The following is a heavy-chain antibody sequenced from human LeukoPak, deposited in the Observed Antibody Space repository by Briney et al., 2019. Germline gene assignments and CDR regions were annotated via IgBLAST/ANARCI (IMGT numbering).Heavy chain of an antibody. V-gene: IGHV4-39*07. CDR1: GGSIITNDYW. D-gene: IGHD3-3*01. Sequence: PSETLSLTCVVSGGSIITNDYWWGWIRQPPGKGLEWIGTIDHAGTTFYNVSLKSRVTISVDTPNNQFSLKLSSVTAADTAVYYCASRNFGVVTDWGQGTLVTVSS. CDR3: ASRNFGVVTD. CDR2: IDHAGTT. J-gene: IGHJ4*02.